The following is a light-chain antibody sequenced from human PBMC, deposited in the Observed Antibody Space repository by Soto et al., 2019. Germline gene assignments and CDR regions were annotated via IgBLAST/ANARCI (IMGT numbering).Light chain of an antibody. Sequence: DIQMTQYPSTLYGSVGDRVTITCRASQTISSWLAWYQQKPGKAPKLLIYKASTLKSGVPSRFSGSGSGTDFTLTISSLQPADFATYYGQHYNSYAEAFGQGTKVELK. CDR3: QHYNSYAEA. V-gene: IGKV1-5*03. J-gene: IGKJ1*01. CDR2: KAS. CDR1: QTISSW.